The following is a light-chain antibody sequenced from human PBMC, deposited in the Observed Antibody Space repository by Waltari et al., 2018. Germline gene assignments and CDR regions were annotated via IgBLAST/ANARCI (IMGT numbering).Light chain of an antibody. CDR1: QSIATY. CDR3: QQSYSVPPT. J-gene: IGKJ1*01. CDR2: GAS. V-gene: IGKV1-39*01. Sequence: DIQMSQSPSSLSASVRDRVTISCRASQSIATYLNWYQQRPGKAPKLLIYGASSLQSGVTSRFSGSGSGTEFTLSITSLEPEDFATYYCQQSYSVPPTFGQGTKVEI.